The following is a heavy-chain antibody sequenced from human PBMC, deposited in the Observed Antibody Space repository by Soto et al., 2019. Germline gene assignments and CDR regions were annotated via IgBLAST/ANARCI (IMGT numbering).Heavy chain of an antibody. CDR1: GYPVTAYY. CDR3: ARGGGVGVAGSAAFDM. Sequence: QLHLVQSGAVVKKPGASVTVSCSASGYPVTAYYMHWVRQAPGRGLEWMGGINPATGAAKYTQTLQGRVTMTRDPATSTVFRELSGLTSGDTAVFYCARGGGVGVAGSAAFDMWGQGTLVTVSS. J-gene: IGHJ3*02. CDR2: INPATGAA. D-gene: IGHD3-3*01. V-gene: IGHV1-2*02.